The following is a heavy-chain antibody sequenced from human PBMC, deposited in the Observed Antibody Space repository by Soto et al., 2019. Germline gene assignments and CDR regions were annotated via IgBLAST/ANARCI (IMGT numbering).Heavy chain of an antibody. CDR1: GYTFTSYD. D-gene: IGHD2-15*01. CDR2: MNPNSGNT. J-gene: IGHJ6*03. V-gene: IGHV1-8*01. CDR3: ARGGDIVVVVAAADYYYYMDV. Sequence: EASVKVSCKTSGYTFTSYDINWVRQATGQGLEWMGWMNPNSGNTGYAQKFQGRVTMTRNTSISTAYMELSSLRSEDTAVYYCARGGDIVVVVAAADYYYYMDVWGKGTTVTVSS.